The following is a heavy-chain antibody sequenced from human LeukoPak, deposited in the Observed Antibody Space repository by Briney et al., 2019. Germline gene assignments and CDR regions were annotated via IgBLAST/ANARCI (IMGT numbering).Heavy chain of an antibody. V-gene: IGHV3-21*01. CDR3: ARDLVVVVAATHDY. CDR1: GFTFSSYW. D-gene: IGHD2-15*01. CDR2: ISSSSSYI. Sequence: KAGGSLRLSCAASGFTFSSYWMSWVRQAPGKGLEWVSSISSSSSYIYYADSVKGRFTISRDNAKNSLYLQMNSLRAEDTAVYYCARDLVVVVAATHDYWGQGTLVTVSS. J-gene: IGHJ4*02.